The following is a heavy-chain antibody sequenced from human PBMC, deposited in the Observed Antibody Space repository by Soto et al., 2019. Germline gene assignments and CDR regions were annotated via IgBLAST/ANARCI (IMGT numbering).Heavy chain of an antibody. V-gene: IGHV1-69*02. CDR3: ARISCYGV. CDR1: GGTFSSYT. J-gene: IGHJ4*01. Sequence: QVQLVQSGAEVKKPGSSVKVSCKASGGTFSSYTISWVRQAPGQGLEWMGRIIPILGIANYAQKFQGRVTNTADKSTSTAYMELSSLRSEDSAVYSCARISCYGVWGHGTLVTVSS. CDR2: IIPILGIA. D-gene: IGHD2-2*01.